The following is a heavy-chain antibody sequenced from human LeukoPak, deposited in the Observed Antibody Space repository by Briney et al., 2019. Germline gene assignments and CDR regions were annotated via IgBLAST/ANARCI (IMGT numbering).Heavy chain of an antibody. CDR2: IKQDGREK. CDR3: ARENYDFWSGYYAPGDYYYYYMDV. V-gene: IGHV3-7*01. Sequence: GGSLRLSCAASGFTFSSYWMSWVRQAPGKGLEWVANIKQDGREKYYVDSVKGRFTISRDNAKNSLYLQMNSLRAEDTAVYYCARENYDFWSGYYAPGDYYYYYMDVWGKGTTVTVSS. CDR1: GFTFSSYW. J-gene: IGHJ6*03. D-gene: IGHD3-3*01.